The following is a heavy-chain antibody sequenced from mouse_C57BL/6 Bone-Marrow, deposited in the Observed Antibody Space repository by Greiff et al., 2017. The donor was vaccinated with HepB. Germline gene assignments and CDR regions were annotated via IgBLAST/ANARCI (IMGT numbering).Heavy chain of an antibody. Sequence: VQLQQPGAELVRPGTSVKLSCKASGYTFTSYWMHWVKQRPGQGLEWIGVIDPSDSYTNYNQKFKGKATLTVDTSSSTAYMQLSSLTSEDSAVYYCALDYYGSSPYAMDYWGQGTSVTVSS. CDR3: ALDYYGSSPYAMDY. D-gene: IGHD1-1*01. V-gene: IGHV1-59*01. J-gene: IGHJ4*01. CDR1: GYTFTSYW. CDR2: IDPSDSYT.